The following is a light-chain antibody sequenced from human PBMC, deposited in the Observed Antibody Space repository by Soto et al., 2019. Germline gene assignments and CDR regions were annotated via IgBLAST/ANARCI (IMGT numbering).Light chain of an antibody. Sequence: EIVLTQSPGTLSLSPGERATLSCRASQSVSNSYLAWYQQKPGQAPRLLIYGASSRATGIPDRFSGSGSGTDFTLTISRLEPEDCAVYYCQQYGSSPPVTFGGGTKVEIK. CDR1: QSVSNSY. CDR2: GAS. V-gene: IGKV3-20*01. J-gene: IGKJ4*01. CDR3: QQYGSSPPVT.